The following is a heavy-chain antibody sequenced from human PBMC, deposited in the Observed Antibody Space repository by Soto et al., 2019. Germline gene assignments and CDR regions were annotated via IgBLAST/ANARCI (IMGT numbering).Heavy chain of an antibody. V-gene: IGHV3-23*01. D-gene: IGHD3-10*01. CDR2: ISGSGGST. CDR3: AKMDPYYYGSGSHTPRGLYYYYGMDV. J-gene: IGHJ6*02. CDR1: GFTFSSYA. Sequence: GGSLRLSCAASGFTFSSYAMSWVRQAPGKGLEWVSAISGSGGSTYYADSVKGRFTISRDNSKNTLYLQMNSLRAEDTAVYYCAKMDPYYYGSGSHTPRGLYYYYGMDVWGQGTTVTVSS.